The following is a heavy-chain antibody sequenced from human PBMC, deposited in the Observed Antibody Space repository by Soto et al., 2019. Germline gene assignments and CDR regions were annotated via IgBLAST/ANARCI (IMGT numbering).Heavy chain of an antibody. V-gene: IGHV2-5*02. J-gene: IGHJ4*02. CDR1: GFSLSTSGVG. CDR2: IYWDDDK. D-gene: IGHD3-22*01. CDR3: AHRPYYYDSSGYDFDY. Sequence: SGPTLVNPTQTLTLTCTFSGFSLSTSGVGVGWIRQPPGKALEWLALIYWDDDKRYSPSLKSRLTITKDTSKNQVVLTMTNMDPVDTATYYCAHRPYYYDSSGYDFDYWGQGTLVTVSS.